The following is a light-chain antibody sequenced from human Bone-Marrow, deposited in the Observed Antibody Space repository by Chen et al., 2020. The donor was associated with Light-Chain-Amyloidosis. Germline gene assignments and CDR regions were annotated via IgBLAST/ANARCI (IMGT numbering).Light chain of an antibody. J-gene: IGLJ1*01. V-gene: IGLV2-8*01. CDR1: SSDVGFWSY. CDR3: SSYAGGNIFV. Sequence: QSALTQPPSASGSPGQSVTISCTGTSSDVGFWSYVSRYQLHPGKAPKLMIYEVTKRPSGVPDRFSGSKVGNTASLIVSGLEAEDEAEYYCSSYAGGNIFVFGTGTKVSVL. CDR2: EVT.